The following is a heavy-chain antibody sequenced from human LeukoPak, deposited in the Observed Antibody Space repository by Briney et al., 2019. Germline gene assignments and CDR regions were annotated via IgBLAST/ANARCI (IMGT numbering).Heavy chain of an antibody. J-gene: IGHJ4*02. D-gene: IGHD2-2*01. CDR1: GFTFSSYE. CDR2: IYHSGST. V-gene: IGHV4-38-2*01. Sequence: GSLRLSCAASGFTFSSYEMNWVRQAPGKGLEWIGSIYHSGSTYYNPSLKSRVTISVDTSKNQFSLKLSSVTAADTAVYYCAEVGGIWGQGTLVTVSS. CDR3: AEVGGI.